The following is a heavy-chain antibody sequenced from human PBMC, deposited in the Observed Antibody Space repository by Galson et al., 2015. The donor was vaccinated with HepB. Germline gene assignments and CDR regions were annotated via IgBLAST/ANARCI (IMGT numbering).Heavy chain of an antibody. CDR1: GFTFSNAW. J-gene: IGHJ4*02. V-gene: IGHV3-15*01. Sequence: SLRLSCAASGFTFSNAWMSWVRQAPGKGLEWVGRIKSKTDGGTTDYAAPVKGRFTISRDDSKNTLYLQMNSLKTEDTAVYYCTTDRSAVYYDSSGYLFDYWGQGTLVTVSS. CDR3: TTDRSAVYYDSSGYLFDY. CDR2: IKSKTDGGTT. D-gene: IGHD3-22*01.